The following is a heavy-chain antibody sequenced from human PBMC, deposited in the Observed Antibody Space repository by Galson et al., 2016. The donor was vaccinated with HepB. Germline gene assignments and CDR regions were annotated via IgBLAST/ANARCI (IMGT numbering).Heavy chain of an antibody. D-gene: IGHD3-16*02. Sequence: SLRLSCAASGFIFSSYDMRWVRQAPGKGLEWVSALSGSGGSPYYADSVRGRFTISRDNSKNTLYLQMNSLRAEDTAVYYCANLIGDSGSYRDNWGQGSLVTVSS. V-gene: IGHV3-23*01. CDR1: GFIFSSYD. CDR2: LSGSGGSP. J-gene: IGHJ4*02. CDR3: ANLIGDSGSYRDN.